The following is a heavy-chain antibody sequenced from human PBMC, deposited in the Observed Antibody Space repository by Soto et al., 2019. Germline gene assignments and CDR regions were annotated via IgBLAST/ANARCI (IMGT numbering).Heavy chain of an antibody. V-gene: IGHV1-3*01. CDR1: GYTFTSYA. Sequence: GASVKVSCKASGYTFTSYAMHWVRQAPGQRLEWMGWINAGNGNTKYSQKFQGRVTITRDTSASTAYMELSSLRSEDTAVYYCARDRACYYGFNWFDPWGQGTLVTVSS. CDR2: INAGNGNT. D-gene: IGHD3-10*01. CDR3: ARDRACYYGFNWFDP. J-gene: IGHJ5*02.